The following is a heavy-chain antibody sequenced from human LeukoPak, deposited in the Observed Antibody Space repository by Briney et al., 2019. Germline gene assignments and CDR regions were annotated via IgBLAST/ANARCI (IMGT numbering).Heavy chain of an antibody. Sequence: GASVKVSCKASGGTFISYGISWVRQVPGQGLEWMGWISAYNGNANYAQKVQGRVTMTTDTSTSTAYMELRSLRSDDTAVYYCARAASGITIFGVVMGDSYGMDVWGQGTTVTVSS. J-gene: IGHJ6*02. CDR2: ISAYNGNA. D-gene: IGHD3-3*01. CDR3: ARAASGITIFGVVMGDSYGMDV. V-gene: IGHV1-18*01. CDR1: GGTFISYG.